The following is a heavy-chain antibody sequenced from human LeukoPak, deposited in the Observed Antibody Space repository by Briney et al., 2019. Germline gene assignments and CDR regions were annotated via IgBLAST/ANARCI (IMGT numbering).Heavy chain of an antibody. CDR3: AKDRGYSGSSVFDY. CDR1: GFTFSNYA. Sequence: GGSLRLSCAASGFTFSNYAMSWVRQTPGKGLEWVAATVGGRPDTYHAESVKGRFTISRDNSKNTLYLQMNSLRAEDTAVYYCAKDRGYSGSSVFDYWGQGTLVTVSS. V-gene: IGHV3-23*01. J-gene: IGHJ4*02. CDR2: TVGGRPDT. D-gene: IGHD1-26*01.